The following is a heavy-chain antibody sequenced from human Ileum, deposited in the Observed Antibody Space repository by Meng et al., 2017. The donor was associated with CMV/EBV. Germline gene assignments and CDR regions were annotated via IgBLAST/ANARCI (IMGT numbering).Heavy chain of an antibody. V-gene: IGHV1-8*01. CDR1: GYTFTSHD. J-gene: IGHJ4*02. CDR3: VALKR. Sequence: ASVKVSCKASGYTFTSHDINWVRQATGQGLEWVGAMNPNSCSTDYAQNLQGRVILTRNTAISTAYMELNSLRSEDTAGYYCVALKRWGQGTLVTVSS. CDR2: MNPNSCST.